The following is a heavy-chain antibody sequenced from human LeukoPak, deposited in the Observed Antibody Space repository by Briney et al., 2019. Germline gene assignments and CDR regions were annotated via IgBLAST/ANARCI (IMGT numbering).Heavy chain of an antibody. CDR3: ARGVEPLAANTLAY. Sequence: GGSLRLSCAASGFTVITNDMTWVRQAPGKGLEWVSVLYSDGNTKYADSVQGRFTISRDNSKNTLYLEMNSLSPDDTAVYYCARGVEPLAANTLAYWGQATLVTGSS. J-gene: IGHJ4*01. D-gene: IGHD3-16*01. V-gene: IGHV3-53*01. CDR2: LYSDGNT. CDR1: GFTVITND.